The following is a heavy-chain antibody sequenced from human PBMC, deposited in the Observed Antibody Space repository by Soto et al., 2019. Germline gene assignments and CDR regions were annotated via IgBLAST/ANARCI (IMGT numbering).Heavy chain of an antibody. CDR3: AREPRENWNDPTHFDY. Sequence: QVQLQESGPGLVKPSETLSLTCTVSGGSVSSGSYYWSWIRQPPGKGLEWIGYIYYSGSTNYNPPLQGRVTISXXMXKXXFSLKLSSVTAADTAVYYCAREPRENWNDPTHFDYWGQGTLVTVSS. CDR1: GGSVSSGSYY. J-gene: IGHJ4*02. D-gene: IGHD1-1*01. V-gene: IGHV4-61*01. CDR2: IYYSGST.